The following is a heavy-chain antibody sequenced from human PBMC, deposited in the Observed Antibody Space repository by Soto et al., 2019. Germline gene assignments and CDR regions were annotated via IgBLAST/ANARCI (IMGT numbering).Heavy chain of an antibody. Sequence: SETLSLTCTVSGGSISSYYWSWIRQPPGKGLEWIGYIYYSGSTNYNPPLKSRVTISVDTSKNQFSLKLSSVTAADTAVYYCARRLGYCSSTRCYNWFDPWGQGTLVTVSS. CDR1: GGSISSYY. V-gene: IGHV4-59*08. CDR3: ARRLGYCSSTRCYNWFDP. D-gene: IGHD2-2*01. CDR2: IYYSGST. J-gene: IGHJ5*02.